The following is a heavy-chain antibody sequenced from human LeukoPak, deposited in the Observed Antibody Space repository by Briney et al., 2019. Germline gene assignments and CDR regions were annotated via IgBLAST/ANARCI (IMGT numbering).Heavy chain of an antibody. D-gene: IGHD3-22*01. V-gene: IGHV1-18*01. Sequence: ASVKVSCKASGYTFTSYGIIWVRQAPGQGLEWMGWISAYNGNTNYAQKLQGRVTMTTDTSTSTAYMELRSLRSDDTAVYYCASYGHYYDSSGYSDYWGQGTLVTVSS. J-gene: IGHJ4*02. CDR2: ISAYNGNT. CDR1: GYTFTSYG. CDR3: ASYGHYYDSSGYSDY.